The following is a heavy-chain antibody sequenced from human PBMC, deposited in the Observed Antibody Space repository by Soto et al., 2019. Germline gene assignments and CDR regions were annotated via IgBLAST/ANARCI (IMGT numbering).Heavy chain of an antibody. Sequence: SETLSLTRVFSGGSFRGHYWNWIRQAPGKGLEWIGEINHIGSTNYNTSLKSRVTISGDASKKQFSLKLSSVIAADTAVYYCARRVVYYGMDVCGQGTTVTVSS. CDR2: INHIGST. CDR3: ARRVVYYGMDV. CDR1: GGSFRGHY. V-gene: IGHV4-34*01. D-gene: IGHD2-15*01. J-gene: IGHJ6*02.